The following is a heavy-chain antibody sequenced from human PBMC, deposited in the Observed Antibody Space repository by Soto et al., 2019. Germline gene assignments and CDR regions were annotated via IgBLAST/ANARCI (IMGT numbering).Heavy chain of an antibody. J-gene: IGHJ5*02. CDR1: GYTFTSYA. V-gene: IGHV1-3*01. CDR2: INAGNGNT. Sequence: ASVKVSCKASGYTFTSYAMHWVRQAPGQRLEWMGWINAGNGNTKYSQKFQGRVTITRDTSTSTAYMELSSLRSEDTAVYYCARDQGKVGDRDWFDPWGQGTLVTVSS. D-gene: IGHD1-26*01. CDR3: ARDQGKVGDRDWFDP.